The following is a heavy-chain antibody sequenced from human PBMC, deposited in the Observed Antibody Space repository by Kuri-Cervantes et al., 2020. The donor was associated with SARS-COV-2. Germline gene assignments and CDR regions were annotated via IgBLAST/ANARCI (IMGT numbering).Heavy chain of an antibody. J-gene: IGHJ4*02. CDR1: GFTFRCYS. V-gene: IGHV3-48*01. CDR3: ARSHHKMDS. Sequence: GESLKISCEAFGFTFRCYSFNWVRQAPGKGLEWVSYISSSSNTIRYGDSVQGRFTISRDNANNLLFLQMNSLRVGDTAVYYRARSHHKMDSWGQGTLVTVSS. CDR2: ISSSSNTI. D-gene: IGHD1-14*01.